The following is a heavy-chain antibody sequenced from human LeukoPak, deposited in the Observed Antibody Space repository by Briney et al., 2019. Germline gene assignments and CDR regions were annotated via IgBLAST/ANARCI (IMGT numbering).Heavy chain of an antibody. Sequence: VASVKVSCKASGYTFTGYYMHWVRQAPGQGLEWMGWINPNSGGTNYAQKFQGRVTMTRDTSISTAYMELSRLRSDDTAVYYRARARDSKVLTGDYWGQGTLVTVSS. CDR3: ARARDSKVLTGDY. V-gene: IGHV1-2*02. CDR1: GYTFTGYY. D-gene: IGHD3-16*01. CDR2: INPNSGGT. J-gene: IGHJ4*02.